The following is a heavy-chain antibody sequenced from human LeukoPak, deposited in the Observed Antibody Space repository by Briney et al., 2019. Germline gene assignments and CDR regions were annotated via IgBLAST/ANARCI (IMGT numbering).Heavy chain of an antibody. J-gene: IGHJ6*02. Sequence: GASVKVSCKASGYTFTGYYTHWVRQAPGQGLEWMGWINPNSGGTNYAQKFQGRVTMTRDTSISTAYMELSRLRSDDTAVYYCASLQLLSRGYYYGMDVWGQGTTVTVSS. D-gene: IGHD2-21*02. CDR2: INPNSGGT. CDR3: ASLQLLSRGYYYGMDV. CDR1: GYTFTGYY. V-gene: IGHV1-2*02.